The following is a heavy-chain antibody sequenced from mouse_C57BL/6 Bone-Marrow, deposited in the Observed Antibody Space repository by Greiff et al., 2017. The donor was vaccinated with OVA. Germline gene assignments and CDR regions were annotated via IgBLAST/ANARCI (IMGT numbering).Heavy chain of an antibody. D-gene: IGHD1-1*01. J-gene: IGHJ1*03. V-gene: IGHV3-8*01. CDR1: GYSITSDY. Sequence: VQLKESGPGLAKPSQTLSLTCSVTGYSITSDYWNWIRKFPGNKLEYMGYISYSGSTYYNPSLKSRISITRDTSKNQYYLQLNSVTTEDTATYYCARSDYYGSPYWYFDVWGTGTTVTVSS. CDR2: ISYSGST. CDR3: ARSDYYGSPYWYFDV.